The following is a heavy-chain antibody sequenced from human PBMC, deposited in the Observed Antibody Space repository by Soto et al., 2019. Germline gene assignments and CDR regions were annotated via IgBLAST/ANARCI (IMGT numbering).Heavy chain of an antibody. D-gene: IGHD1-26*01. Sequence: SETLSLTCTVSADSLTRFYWTWMRQPPGKGLEWIGYIHYSGYTHYNASLKSRATLSVDTSKNQISLKLTSVTAADTAVYYFARRGVGAMLDPWGQGTLVTVSS. V-gene: IGHV4-59*01. CDR2: IHYSGYT. CDR3: ARRGVGAMLDP. J-gene: IGHJ5*02. CDR1: ADSLTRFY.